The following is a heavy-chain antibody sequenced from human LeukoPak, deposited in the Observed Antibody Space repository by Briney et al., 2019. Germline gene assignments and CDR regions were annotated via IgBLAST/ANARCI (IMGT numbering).Heavy chain of an antibody. Sequence: GGSLRLSCAASGFTFSSYAMSWVRQAPGKGLEWVSAISGSGGSTYYADSVKGRFTISRDNSKNTLYLQMNSLRAEDTAVYYCAKNGGSGWYDHAEYFQHWGQGTLVTVSS. CDR3: AKNGGSGWYDHAEYFQH. D-gene: IGHD6-19*01. J-gene: IGHJ1*01. V-gene: IGHV3-23*01. CDR1: GFTFSSYA. CDR2: ISGSGGST.